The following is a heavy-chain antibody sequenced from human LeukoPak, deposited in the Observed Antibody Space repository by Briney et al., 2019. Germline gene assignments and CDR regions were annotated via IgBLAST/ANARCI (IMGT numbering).Heavy chain of an antibody. V-gene: IGHV3-66*03. D-gene: IGHD3-10*01. CDR3: VRDFHGSGSYLVY. CDR1: GFTVSSNY. J-gene: IGHJ4*02. Sequence: GGSLRLSCAASGFTVSSNYMSWVRQAPGKGLEWVSIIYTSGTTYYADSVKGRFTISRDNSKNTLYLQMNSLSAEDTAVYYCVRDFHGSGSYLVYWGQGALVTVSS. CDR2: IYTSGTT.